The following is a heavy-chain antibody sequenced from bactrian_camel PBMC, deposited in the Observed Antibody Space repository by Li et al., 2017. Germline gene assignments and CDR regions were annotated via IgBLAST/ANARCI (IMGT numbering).Heavy chain of an antibody. CDR3: AARSVGWCPLFEHWLGKRAYTPGRYFAI. Sequence: QLVESGGGSAQVGGSLTLSCLGSQFTARSICMGWFRQTSDKERERVASIDADGGTVYGDPVRGRFTISQDSAKNILYLQMHSLKPEDTAMYYCAARSVGWCPLFEHWLGKRAYTPGRYFAIWGQGTQVTVS. D-gene: IGHD1*01. J-gene: IGHJ6*01. CDR2: IDADGGT. V-gene: IGHV3S1*01. CDR1: QFTARSIC.